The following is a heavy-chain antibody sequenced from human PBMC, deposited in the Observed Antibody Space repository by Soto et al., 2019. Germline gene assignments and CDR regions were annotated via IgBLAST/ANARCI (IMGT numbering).Heavy chain of an antibody. J-gene: IGHJ4*02. D-gene: IGHD3-9*01. CDR1: GFSVTSNY. CDR3: ARVTTFYDILTSSYALNYFDY. V-gene: IGHV3-53*01. CDR2: IYAGGNT. Sequence: VQLVESGGTLVQPGGSLRLSCTASGFSVTSNYMTWVRQAPGKGLECVSVIYAGGNTYYPDSVKGRFTISSYNSKNTLFLQMNNLRAEDTAVYYCARVTTFYDILTSSYALNYFDYWGQGTRVTVSS.